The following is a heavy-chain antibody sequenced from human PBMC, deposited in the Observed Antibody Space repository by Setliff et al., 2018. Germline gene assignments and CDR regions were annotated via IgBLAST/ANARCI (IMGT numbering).Heavy chain of an antibody. D-gene: IGHD6-19*01. CDR2: IYYSGST. CDR3: ARSRTIAVKGGVFAV. V-gene: IGHV4-31*03. Sequence: SETLSLTCSVSGASISSDGYYWSWIRQYPGKGLEWIGYIYYSGSTYYNPSIKSRVTISLDTSENQFSLELTSVTAADTAVYYCARSRTIAVKGGVFAVWGRGTLVTVSS. CDR1: GASISSDGYY. J-gene: IGHJ2*01.